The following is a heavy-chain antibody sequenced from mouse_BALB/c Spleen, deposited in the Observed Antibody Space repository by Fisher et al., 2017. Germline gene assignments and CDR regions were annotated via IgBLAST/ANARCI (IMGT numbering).Heavy chain of an antibody. CDR3: ARGTTVVANYAMDY. D-gene: IGHD1-1*01. Sequence: KFKGKATLTVDKSSSTAYMQLNSLTSEDSAVYYCARGTTVVANYAMDYWGQGTSVTVSS. V-gene: IGHV1-39*01. J-gene: IGHJ4*01.